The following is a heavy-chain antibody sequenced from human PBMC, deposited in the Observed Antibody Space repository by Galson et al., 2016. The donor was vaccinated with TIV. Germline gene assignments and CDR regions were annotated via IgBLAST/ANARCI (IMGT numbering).Heavy chain of an antibody. CDR3: AKRRNYGGDALES. D-gene: IGHD4-23*01. Sequence: TLRLSCAASGFTFNNHAMHWVRQAPGKGLEWVSGISGSGGITYIAESVKGRFAISRDNSRDTLYLQLNSLRAEDTAAYYCAKRRNYGGDALESWGQGTMVTVSS. J-gene: IGHJ3*02. CDR2: ISGSGGIT. V-gene: IGHV3-23*01. CDR1: GFTFNNHA.